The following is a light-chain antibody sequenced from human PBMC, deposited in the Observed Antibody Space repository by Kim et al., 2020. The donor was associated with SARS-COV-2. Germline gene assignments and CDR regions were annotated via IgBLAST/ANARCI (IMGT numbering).Light chain of an antibody. Sequence: VSPGQTARITCSGDKLGDKYACWYQQKPGQSPVLVIYQDSKRPSGIPERFSGSNSGNTATLTISGTQAMDEADYYCQAWDSSTYVFGTGTKVTVL. CDR3: QAWDSSTYV. CDR2: QDS. V-gene: IGLV3-1*01. CDR1: KLGDKY. J-gene: IGLJ1*01.